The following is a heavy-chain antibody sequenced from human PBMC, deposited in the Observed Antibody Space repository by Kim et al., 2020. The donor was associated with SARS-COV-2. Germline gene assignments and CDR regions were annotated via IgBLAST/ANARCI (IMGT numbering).Heavy chain of an antibody. J-gene: IGHJ4*02. V-gene: IGHV3-49*04. D-gene: IGHD1-26*01. Sequence: GGALRLSCTPSGFNFVDFAFTWVRQAPGKGREWVGCIRSNTYGGTTEYAPSVEGRFIISRDDSKSIAYLQLNSLKTEDTGVYYCARGRWELPHWGQGTLVTVSS. CDR2: IRSNTYGGTT. CDR1: GFNFVDFA. CDR3: ARGRWELPH.